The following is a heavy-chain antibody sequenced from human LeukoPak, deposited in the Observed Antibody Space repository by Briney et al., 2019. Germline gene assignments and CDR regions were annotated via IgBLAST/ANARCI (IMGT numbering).Heavy chain of an antibody. CDR3: AIGTGTTSYYYYYMDV. D-gene: IGHD1-1*01. V-gene: IGHV4-61*02. CDR1: GGSISSGSYY. CDR2: IYISGST. Sequence: SQTLSLTCTVSGGSISSGSYYWSWIRQPAGKGLEWIGRIYISGSTNYNPSLKSRVTISLDTSKNQFSLKLTSVTAADTAVYYCAIGTGTTSYYYYYMDVWGKGTTVTVSS. J-gene: IGHJ6*03.